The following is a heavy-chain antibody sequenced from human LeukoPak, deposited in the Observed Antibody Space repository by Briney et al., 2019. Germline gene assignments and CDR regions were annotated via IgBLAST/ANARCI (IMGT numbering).Heavy chain of an antibody. Sequence: GGSLRLSCAASGLIFSDEYMSWIRHAPGKALEWGSYISNTDDFIAYADSVKGLFTISRDNAKNSVYLQMSRLRAEDAAAYYCGRARGDVVGPHFDYWGEGTLVTVSS. V-gene: IGHV3-11*01. J-gene: IGHJ4*02. CDR3: GRARGDVVGPHFDY. D-gene: IGHD2-21*01. CDR1: GLIFSDEY. CDR2: ISNTDDFI.